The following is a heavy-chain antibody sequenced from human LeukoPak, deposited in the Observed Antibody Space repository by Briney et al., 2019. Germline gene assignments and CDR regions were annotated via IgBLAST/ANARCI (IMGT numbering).Heavy chain of an antibody. D-gene: IGHD6-19*01. CDR2: FDPEDGET. J-gene: IGHJ4*02. Sequence: ASVKVSCKVSGYTLTELSMHWVRQAPGKGLEWMGGFDPEDGETIYAQKFQGRVTMTEDTSTDTAYMELSSLRSEDTAMYYCATARRAVAGIHYWGQGTLVTVSS. V-gene: IGHV1-24*01. CDR1: GYTLTELS. CDR3: ATARRAVAGIHY.